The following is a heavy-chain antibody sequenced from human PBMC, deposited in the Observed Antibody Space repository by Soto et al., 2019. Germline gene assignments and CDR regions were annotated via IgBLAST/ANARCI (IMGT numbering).Heavy chain of an antibody. D-gene: IGHD3-22*01. Sequence: GGSLRLSCATSGFSFRTFWLNWVRQAPGRGLEWVANINQDGSEKYYVDSVKGRFTISRDNAQNSLYLQMNSLRAEDTAVYYCARGRRGNYYDSSGRYVTDYFFDYWGLGTLVTVSS. V-gene: IGHV3-7*02. CDR1: GFSFRTFW. CDR3: ARGRRGNYYDSSGRYVTDYFFDY. CDR2: INQDGSEK. J-gene: IGHJ4*02.